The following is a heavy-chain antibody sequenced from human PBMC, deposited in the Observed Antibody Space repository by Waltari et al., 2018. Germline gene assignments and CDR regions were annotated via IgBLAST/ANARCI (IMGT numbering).Heavy chain of an antibody. V-gene: IGHV4-4*07. CDR1: GGSISSYY. Sequence: QLQLQESGPGLVKPSETLSLTCTVSGGSISSYYWSWIRQPAGKGLEWIGRIYTSGSTNYNPSLKSRVTMSVDTSKNQFSLKLSSVTAADTAVYYCAREHDSSGYYYGDFDYWGQGTLVTVSS. CDR2: IYTSGST. CDR3: AREHDSSGYYYGDFDY. J-gene: IGHJ4*02. D-gene: IGHD3-22*01.